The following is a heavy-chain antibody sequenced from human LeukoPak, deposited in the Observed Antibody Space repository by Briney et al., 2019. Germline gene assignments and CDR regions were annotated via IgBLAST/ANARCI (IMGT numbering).Heavy chain of an antibody. V-gene: IGHV3-53*01. CDR3: ARVSGDSSGYTNWFDP. J-gene: IGHJ5*02. CDR1: GFTVSRNY. Sequence: GGSLRLSCAASGFTVSRNYMSWVRQAPGKGLEWVSVIYSGAYYADSVKGRFTISRDNSKNTLYLQMNSLRAEDTAVYYCARVSGDSSGYTNWFDPWGQGTLVTVSS. CDR2: IYSGA. D-gene: IGHD3-22*01.